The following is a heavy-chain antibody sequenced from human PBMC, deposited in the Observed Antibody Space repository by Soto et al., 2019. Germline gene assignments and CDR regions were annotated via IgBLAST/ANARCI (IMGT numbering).Heavy chain of an antibody. J-gene: IGHJ6*02. CDR3: AIGVWFGESMSYYYGMDV. V-gene: IGHV4-34*01. CDR1: GGSLSGYY. Sequence: PSETLSLTCAVYGGSLSGYYWSWIRQPPGKGLEWIGEINHSGSTNYNPSLKSRVTISVDTSKNQFSLKLSSVTAADTAVYYCAIGVWFGESMSYYYGMDVWGQGTTVTVSS. CDR2: INHSGST. D-gene: IGHD3-10*01.